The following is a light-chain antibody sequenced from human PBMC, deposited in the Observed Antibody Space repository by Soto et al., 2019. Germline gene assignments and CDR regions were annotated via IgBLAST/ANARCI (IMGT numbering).Light chain of an antibody. Sequence: DIQMTQSPSSLSASVGDRVTITCLASQSISSYLNWYQQKPGKAPKLLIYAASSLQSGVPSRFSGSGSGTDFTLTISSMQPEDFANYYCQQSYSTPRTFGQGTKVDIK. J-gene: IGKJ1*01. V-gene: IGKV1-39*01. CDR2: AAS. CDR1: QSISSY. CDR3: QQSYSTPRT.